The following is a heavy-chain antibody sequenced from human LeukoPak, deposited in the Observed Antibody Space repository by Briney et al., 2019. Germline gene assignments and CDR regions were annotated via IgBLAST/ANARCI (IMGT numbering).Heavy chain of an antibody. Sequence: GASVKVSCKVSGYTLSELSMHSVRQAPGKGLEWRGGFDPEDGETIYAQKFQGRVTMSEDTSTDTAYMELSSLRSEDTAVYYCATDLGYDSSMRAWGEEDAFDIWGQGTMVTVSS. CDR1: GYTLSELS. CDR3: ATDLGYDSSMRAWGEEDAFDI. CDR2: FDPEDGET. D-gene: IGHD3-22*01. J-gene: IGHJ3*02. V-gene: IGHV1-24*01.